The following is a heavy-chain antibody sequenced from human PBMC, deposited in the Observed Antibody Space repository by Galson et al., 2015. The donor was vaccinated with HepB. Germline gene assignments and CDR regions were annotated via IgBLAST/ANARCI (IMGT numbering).Heavy chain of an antibody. Sequence: SVKVSCKASGYTFTSYAMHWVRQAPGQRLEWMGWINAGNGNTKYSQKFQGRVTITRDTSASTAYMELSSLRSEDTAVYYCARDIVVVVAAGRRNAFDIWGQGTMVTVSS. J-gene: IGHJ3*02. CDR1: GYTFTSYA. D-gene: IGHD2-15*01. CDR2: INAGNGNT. V-gene: IGHV1-3*01. CDR3: ARDIVVVVAAGRRNAFDI.